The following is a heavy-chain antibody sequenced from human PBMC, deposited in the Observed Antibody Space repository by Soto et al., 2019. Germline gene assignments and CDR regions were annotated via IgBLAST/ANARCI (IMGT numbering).Heavy chain of an antibody. Sequence: PGESLKISCKASGYSFTNFWIGRVRQMPGKGLEWMGIIYPSDSDTRYSPSFQGQVTISADKSISTAYLQWSSLKASDTAMYFCARSRILTGRDYYVMDVWGQGTTVTVSS. J-gene: IGHJ6*02. D-gene: IGHD3-9*01. CDR3: ARSRILTGRDYYVMDV. CDR1: GYSFTNFW. CDR2: IYPSDSDT. V-gene: IGHV5-51*01.